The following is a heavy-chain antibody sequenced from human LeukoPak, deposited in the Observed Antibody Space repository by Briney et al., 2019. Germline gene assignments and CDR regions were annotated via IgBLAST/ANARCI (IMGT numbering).Heavy chain of an antibody. J-gene: IGHJ4*02. CDR1: GFTFSSYE. D-gene: IGHD3-9*01. CDR3: ARGHCDILTGTDY. CDR2: ISSSGSTI. Sequence: PGGSLRLSCAASGFTFSSYEMNWVRQAPGKGLEWVSYISSSGSTIYYADSVKGRFTISRDNAKNSLYLQMNSLRAEDTAVYYCARGHCDILTGTDYWGQGTLVTVSA. V-gene: IGHV3-48*03.